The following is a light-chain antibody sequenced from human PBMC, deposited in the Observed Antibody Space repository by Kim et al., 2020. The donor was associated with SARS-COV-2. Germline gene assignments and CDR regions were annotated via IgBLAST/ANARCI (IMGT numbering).Light chain of an antibody. CDR2: AAS. V-gene: IGKV3-20*01. J-gene: IGKJ1*01. CDR3: QPYSSTPWT. CDR1: QSVTSNY. Sequence: EIVLTQSPGTLSLSPGERATLSCRASQSVTSNYLAWYQQRPGKAPRLLIYAASSRATGIPDRFSGSGSGTDFTLTISRLEPEDFAVYYCQPYSSTPWTFGQGTKVDIK.